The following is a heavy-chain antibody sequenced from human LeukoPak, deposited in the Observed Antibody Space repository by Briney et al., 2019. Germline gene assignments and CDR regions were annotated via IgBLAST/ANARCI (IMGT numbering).Heavy chain of an antibody. D-gene: IGHD2-2*01. CDR1: GSTFSSYG. CDR3: AKGAIIGYCSSTSCYSFDY. V-gene: IGHV3-30*02. J-gene: IGHJ4*02. Sequence: GGSLRLSCAASGSTFSSYGMHWVRQAPGKGLEWVAFIRYDGSNKYYADSVKGRFTISRDNSKNTLYLQMNSLRAEDTAVYYCAKGAIIGYCSSTSCYSFDYWGQGTLVTVSS. CDR2: IRYDGSNK.